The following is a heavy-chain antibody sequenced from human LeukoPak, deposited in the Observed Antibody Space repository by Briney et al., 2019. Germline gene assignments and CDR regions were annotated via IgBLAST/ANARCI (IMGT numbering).Heavy chain of an antibody. J-gene: IGHJ4*02. CDR2: INSDGSST. CDR3: TRSLSGHYFDSIGGYYFDY. D-gene: IGHD3-22*01. V-gene: IGHV3-74*01. CDR1: GFTFSSYW. Sequence: GGSLRLSCAASGFTFSSYWMHWVRQAPGKGLVWVSRINSDGSSTIYADSVKGRFTISRENAKNSLYLQMNSLRAGDTAVYYCTRSLSGHYFDSIGGYYFDYWGQGTLVTVSS.